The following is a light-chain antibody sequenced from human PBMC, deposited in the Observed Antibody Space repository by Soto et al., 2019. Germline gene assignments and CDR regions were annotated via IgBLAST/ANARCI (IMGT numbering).Light chain of an antibody. J-gene: IGKJ1*01. CDR2: DAS. CDR3: QQYGSSPKT. V-gene: IGKV3-20*01. CDR1: QSVNSNY. Sequence: EIVLTQSPGTLSLSPGERATLSCRASQSVNSNYLAWYQQKPGQAPRLLIYDASSRATGIPDRFSGNGSGTDFTLTISRLEPEDFAVYYCQQYGSSPKTFGQGTKVDIK.